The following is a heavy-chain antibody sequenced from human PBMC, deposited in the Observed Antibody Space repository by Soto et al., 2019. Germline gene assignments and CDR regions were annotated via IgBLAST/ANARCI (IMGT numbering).Heavy chain of an antibody. CDR1: GFTFSSYS. D-gene: IGHD6-19*01. J-gene: IGHJ3*02. CDR2: ISSSSSTI. Sequence: GGSLRLSCAASGFTFSSYSMNWVRQAPGKGLEWVSYISSSSSTIYYEDSVKGRFTITRDNAKNSLYLQMNSLRAEDTAVYSCARYSEPPIVAATEDAFDIWGQGTMVTVSS. CDR3: ARYSEPPIVAATEDAFDI. V-gene: IGHV3-48*04.